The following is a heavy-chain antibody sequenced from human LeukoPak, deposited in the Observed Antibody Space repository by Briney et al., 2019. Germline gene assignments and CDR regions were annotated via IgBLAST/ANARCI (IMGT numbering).Heavy chain of an antibody. CDR3: ARDSSSWFHKDN. J-gene: IGHJ4*02. CDR1: GYTFTGFY. CDR2: INPNSGDT. Sequence: ASVKVSCKASGYTFTGFYMHWVRQAPGQGLEWMGWINPNSGDTKNAQTFQGRVTMTRDTSISTTYMELSSLTSDDTAVYYCARDSSSWFHKDNWGQGTLVTVSS. V-gene: IGHV1-2*02. D-gene: IGHD6-13*01.